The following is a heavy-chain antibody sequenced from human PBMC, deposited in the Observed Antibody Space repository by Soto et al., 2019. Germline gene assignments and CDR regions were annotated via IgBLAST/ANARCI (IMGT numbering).Heavy chain of an antibody. D-gene: IGHD2-15*01. CDR1: GFSFSNYS. CDR3: VRDAGWAFDF. CDR2: ISIGSGSI. J-gene: IGHJ3*01. V-gene: IGHV3-48*01. Sequence: EVQLVESGGGLVQPGGSRRVSCAASGFSFSNYSMNWVRQAPGKGLEWVSYISIGSGSIFSAYSVKGRCTISRDDAKKSLSTQMTALKAEDTAVYYCVRDAGWAFDFWGQGTMVNVSS.